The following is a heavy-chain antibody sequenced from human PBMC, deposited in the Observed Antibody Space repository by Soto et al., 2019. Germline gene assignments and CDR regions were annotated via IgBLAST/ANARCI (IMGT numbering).Heavy chain of an antibody. CDR3: AHGALYYGDFDCFDF. CDR1: GFSLSTSGVG. D-gene: IGHD4-17*01. J-gene: IGHJ4*02. CDR2: IYWNDDK. V-gene: IGHV2-5*01. Sequence: SGPTLVNPTQTLTLTCTFSGFSLSTSGVGVGWIRQPPGKALEWLALIYWNDDKRYRPSLKSRLTITKDTSKNQVVPTMTNMDPVDTGTYYCAHGALYYGDFDCFDFWGQGTLVTVSS.